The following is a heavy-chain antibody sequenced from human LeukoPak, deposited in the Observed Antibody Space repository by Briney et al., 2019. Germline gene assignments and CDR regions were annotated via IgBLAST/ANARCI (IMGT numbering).Heavy chain of an antibody. D-gene: IGHD3-3*01. J-gene: IGHJ4*02. CDR2: ISAYNGNT. Sequence: ASVKVSCKASGYTFTSYGISWVRQAPGQGLEWMGWISAYNGNTNYAQKLQGRVTMTTDTSTSTAYMELGSLRSDDTAVYYCARDRPAYYDFWSGYPPFDYWGQGTLVTVSS. CDR3: ARDRPAYYDFWSGYPPFDY. CDR1: GYTFTSYG. V-gene: IGHV1-18*01.